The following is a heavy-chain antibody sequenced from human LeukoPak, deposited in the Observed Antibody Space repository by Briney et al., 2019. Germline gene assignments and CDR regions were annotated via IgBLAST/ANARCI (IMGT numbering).Heavy chain of an antibody. CDR3: ARAMSIAARLQTIFDY. J-gene: IGHJ4*02. CDR1: GGSISSGSYY. D-gene: IGHD6-6*01. Sequence: PSETLSLTCTVSGGSISSGSYYWSWIRHPAGKGLEWIGRIYASGSTNYYASGSTNYNPSLKSRVTMSVDTSKNQFSLNLTSVTAADTAVYYCARAMSIAARLQTIFDYWGQGTLVTVSS. V-gene: IGHV4-61*02. CDR2: IYASGSTNYYASGST.